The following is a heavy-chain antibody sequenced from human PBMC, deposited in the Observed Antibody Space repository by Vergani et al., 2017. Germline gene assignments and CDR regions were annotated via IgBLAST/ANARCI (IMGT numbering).Heavy chain of an antibody. CDR3: ARGASGYDYVWGGYRLNWFDP. CDR1: GYTFTGYY. CDR2: INPNSGGT. Sequence: QVQLVQSGAEVKKPGASVKVSCKASGYTFTGYYMHWVRQAPGQGLEWMGWINPNSGGTNYAQKFQGRVTMTRDTSISTAYMALSRLRSDDTAVYYCARGASGYDYVWGGYRLNWFDPWGQGTLVTVSS. J-gene: IGHJ5*02. V-gene: IGHV1-2*02. D-gene: IGHD3-16*02.